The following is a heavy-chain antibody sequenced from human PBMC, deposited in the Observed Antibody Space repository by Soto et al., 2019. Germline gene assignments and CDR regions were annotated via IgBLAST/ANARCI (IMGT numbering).Heavy chain of an antibody. CDR2: ISYDGSNK. V-gene: IGHV3-30*18. Sequence: PGGSLRLSCAASGFTFSSYGMHWVRQAPGKGLEWVAVISYDGSNKYYADSVKGRFTISRDNSKNTLYLQMNSLRAEDTAVYYCAKGVVPAAMGWGTIYYYYGMDVWGQGTTVTVSS. D-gene: IGHD2-2*01. CDR3: AKGVVPAAMGWGTIYYYYGMDV. J-gene: IGHJ6*02. CDR1: GFTFSSYG.